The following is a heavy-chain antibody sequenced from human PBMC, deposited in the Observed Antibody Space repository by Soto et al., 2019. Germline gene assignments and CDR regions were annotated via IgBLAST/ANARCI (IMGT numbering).Heavy chain of an antibody. Sequence: EVQLVESGGGLVQPGGSLRLSCAASGFTFSDHYMEWVRQAPGKGLEWVGRIRNKANSYNTEYAASVKGRFTILSDDSRNSLYLQTTSLKTEDTAVFYCARYRGSYSRGLAYWGQGTPVIVSS. V-gene: IGHV3-72*01. CDR3: ARYRGSYSRGLAY. D-gene: IGHD1-26*01. CDR1: GFTFSDHY. J-gene: IGHJ4*02. CDR2: IRNKANSYNT.